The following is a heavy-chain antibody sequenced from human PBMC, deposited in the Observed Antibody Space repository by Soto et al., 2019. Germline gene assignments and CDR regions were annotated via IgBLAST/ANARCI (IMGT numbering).Heavy chain of an antibody. V-gene: IGHV4-31*03. CDR2: IYYSGFT. J-gene: IGHJ4*02. D-gene: IGHD6-13*01. CDR3: ARGGPTPPYTSSWSFDS. CDR1: GGSITSGGYY. Sequence: SETLSLTCTVSGGSITSGGYYWSWIRQHPGKGLEWIGYIYYSGFTYYNPSLKSRVTISVDTSKNQFSLKLSSVTAADTAVYYCARGGPTPPYTSSWSFDSWGQGTLVTVSS.